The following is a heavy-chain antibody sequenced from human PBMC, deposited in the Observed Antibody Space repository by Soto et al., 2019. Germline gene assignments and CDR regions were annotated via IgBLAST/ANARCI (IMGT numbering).Heavy chain of an antibody. Sequence: QVQLVQSGAEVKKPGSSVKVSCKASGGTFSSDSFSWVRQAPGQGLEWMGGIIPMFDTPIYAQKFQARVTITADESTSTAYMQLSSLRSGDTAVYYCARSGGLGRDFNYWGQGSLVTVSS. CDR3: ARSGGLGRDFNY. J-gene: IGHJ4*02. V-gene: IGHV1-69*12. CDR1: GGTFSSDS. D-gene: IGHD2-15*01. CDR2: IIPMFDTP.